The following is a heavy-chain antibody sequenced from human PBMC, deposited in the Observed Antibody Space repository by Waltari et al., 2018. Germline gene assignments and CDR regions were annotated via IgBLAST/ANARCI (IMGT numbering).Heavy chain of an antibody. Sequence: QLQLQASGPGLVQPSETLSLTCTVSGGSISSSSYSWGWIRQPPGKGLEWSGTIYYSGTTYYNPSLKSRVTISVDTSKKQFSLKLRSVTAPDTAVYYCARGESFYDYGDYGLDAFDIWGQGTMVTVSS. CDR1: GGSISSSSYS. V-gene: IGHV4-39*01. D-gene: IGHD4-17*01. CDR2: IYYSGTT. CDR3: ARGESFYDYGDYGLDAFDI. J-gene: IGHJ3*02.